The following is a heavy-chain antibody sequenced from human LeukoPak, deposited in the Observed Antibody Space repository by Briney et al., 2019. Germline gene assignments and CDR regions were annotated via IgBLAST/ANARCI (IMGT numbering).Heavy chain of an antibody. J-gene: IGHJ4*02. D-gene: IGHD6-19*01. V-gene: IGHV1-18*01. Sequence: ASVKVSFTASGYTFTIHGISWVRQAPGQGLEWMGWISGYNGNTDYTQNLQDRVTMTTDTSTTTAYMELRSLRSDDTAVYYCARTSSGWYLGDYWGQGTLVTVSS. CDR3: ARTSSGWYLGDY. CDR2: ISGYNGNT. CDR1: GYTFTIHG.